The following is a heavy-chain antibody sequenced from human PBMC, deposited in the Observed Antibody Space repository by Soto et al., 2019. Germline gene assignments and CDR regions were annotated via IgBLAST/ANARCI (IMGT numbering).Heavy chain of an antibody. D-gene: IGHD2-2*01. V-gene: IGHV3-13*01. CDR3: ARGYCSSTSCSYFYHGMDV. CDR2: IGTAGDT. J-gene: IGHJ6*02. Sequence: GGSLILSCAASGFIFRNYDIHWVRQGTGVGLEWVSAIGTAGDTYYGGSVKGRFTMSRDDAKNSCYLQMNSLRAEDTAVYYCARGYCSSTSCSYFYHGMDVWGQGTTVTVSS. CDR1: GFIFRNYD.